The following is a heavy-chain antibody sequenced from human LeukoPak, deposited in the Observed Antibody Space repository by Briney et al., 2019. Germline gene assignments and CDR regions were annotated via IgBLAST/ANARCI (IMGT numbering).Heavy chain of an antibody. CDR1: GFIFSNYW. CDR3: AKEVGATPYYFDY. CDR2: IKQDGSEK. Sequence: GGSLRLSCAASGFIFSNYWMSWVRQAPGKGLEWVANIKQDGSEKYYVDSVKGRFTVSRDNANNSLYLQMNSLRAEDTAVYYCAKEVGATPYYFDYWGQGTLVTVSS. J-gene: IGHJ4*02. D-gene: IGHD1-26*01. V-gene: IGHV3-7*03.